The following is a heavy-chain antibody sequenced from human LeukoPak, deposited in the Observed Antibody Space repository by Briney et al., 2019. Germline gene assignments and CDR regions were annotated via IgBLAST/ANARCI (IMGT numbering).Heavy chain of an antibody. CDR1: GGSISSYY. Sequence: SETLSLTCTVSGGSISSYYWSWVRQPPGKGLEWIGYIYYSGSTNYNPSLKSRVTISVDTSKNQFSLKLSSVTAADTAVYYCARVSDYYYGMDVWGQGTTVTVSS. CDR2: IYYSGST. J-gene: IGHJ6*02. V-gene: IGHV4-59*12. CDR3: ARVSDYYYGMDV.